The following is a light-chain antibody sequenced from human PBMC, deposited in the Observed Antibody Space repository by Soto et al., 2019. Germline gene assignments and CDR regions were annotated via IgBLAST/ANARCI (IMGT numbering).Light chain of an antibody. CDR3: QQYGRSSLT. Sequence: EIVMTQSPATLSVSPGETTRLSCRASQSINSDVAWYQQKVGQTPRLLIHGASTRATGIAARFSGSGSGTDFTLTISRLDPEDFAVYYCQQYGRSSLTFGPGTKVDIK. CDR1: QSINSD. CDR2: GAS. J-gene: IGKJ3*01. V-gene: IGKV3D-15*01.